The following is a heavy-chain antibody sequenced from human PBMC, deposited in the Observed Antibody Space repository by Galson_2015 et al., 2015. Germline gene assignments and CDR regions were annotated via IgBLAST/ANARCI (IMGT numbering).Heavy chain of an antibody. V-gene: IGHV3-30*18. CDR3: AKDQFLVRWYFDY. D-gene: IGHD4-23*01. CDR2: ISYDGSNK. Sequence: SLRLSCAASGFTFSSYGMHWVRQAPGKGLEWVAVISYDGSNKYYADSVKGRFTISRDNSKNTLYLQMNSLRAEDTAVYYCAKDQFLVRWYFDYWGQGTLVTVSS. CDR1: GFTFSSYG. J-gene: IGHJ4*02.